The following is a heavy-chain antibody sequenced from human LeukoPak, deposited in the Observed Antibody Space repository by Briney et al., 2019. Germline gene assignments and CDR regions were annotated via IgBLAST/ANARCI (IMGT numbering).Heavy chain of an antibody. CDR3: ARGTMHLDY. V-gene: IGHV1-2*02. J-gene: IGHJ4*02. Sequence: GASVKVSCKTSGYSFTGYYLHWVRQAPGQGLEWMGWINPCSGDTIYAQKFQGRVTMTRDTSISTLYLELSRLTSDDTAVYFCARGTMHLDYWGQGTLDTVSS. CDR2: INPCSGDT. D-gene: IGHD5-24*01. CDR1: GYSFTGYY.